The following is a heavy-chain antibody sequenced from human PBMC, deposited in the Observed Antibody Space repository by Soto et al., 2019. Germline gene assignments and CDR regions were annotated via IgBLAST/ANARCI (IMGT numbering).Heavy chain of an antibody. CDR1: GGSFVGYY. CDR3: ARGQSSLLLDC. Sequence: QVQLQQWGAGLLKPSETLSLTCAVYGGSFVGYYWSWFRHPPGKGLEWIGEINHSGSTNYNPSLKSRVTISVDTSKNQFSLKLSSVTAADTAVYYCARGQSSLLLDCWGQGVLVTVSS. J-gene: IGHJ4*02. CDR2: INHSGST. D-gene: IGHD2-8*02. V-gene: IGHV4-34*01.